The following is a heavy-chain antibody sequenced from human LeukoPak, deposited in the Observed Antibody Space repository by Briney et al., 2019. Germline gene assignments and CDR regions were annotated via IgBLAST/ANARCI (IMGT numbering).Heavy chain of an antibody. V-gene: IGHV4-39*01. CDR1: GGSISSSSYY. CDR3: ARLMYSGYDWDY. J-gene: IGHJ4*02. CDR2: IYYSGST. D-gene: IGHD5-12*01. Sequence: SETLSLTCTVSGGSISSSSYYWGWIRQPPGKGLEWIGSIYYSGSTYYNPSLKSRVTISVDTSKNQFSLKLNSVTAADTAVYYCARLMYSGYDWDYWGQGTLVTVSS.